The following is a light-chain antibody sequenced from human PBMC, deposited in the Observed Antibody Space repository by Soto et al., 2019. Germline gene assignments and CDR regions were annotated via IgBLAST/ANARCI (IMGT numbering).Light chain of an antibody. CDR3: QQLNSYGT. J-gene: IGKJ3*01. V-gene: IGKV1-9*01. Sequence: DIQLTQSPSFLSASVGDRVTITCRASQGISSYLAWYQQKPGKAPKLLIYAAFILQSGVPSRFSGSGSGTEITLTISSLQPEDFATYYCQQLNSYGTFGPGTKVDIK. CDR1: QGISSY. CDR2: AAF.